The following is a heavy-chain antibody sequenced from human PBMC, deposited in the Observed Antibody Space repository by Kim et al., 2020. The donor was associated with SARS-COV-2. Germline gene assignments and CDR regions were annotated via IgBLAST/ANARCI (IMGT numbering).Heavy chain of an antibody. J-gene: IGHJ4*02. CDR3: ARAGVVVPAAIGLDY. Sequence: QKFQGKVTMTRDTSTSTVDMELSSLRSEDTAVYYCARAGVVVPAAIGLDYWGQGTLVTVSS. D-gene: IGHD2-2*01. V-gene: IGHV1-46*01.